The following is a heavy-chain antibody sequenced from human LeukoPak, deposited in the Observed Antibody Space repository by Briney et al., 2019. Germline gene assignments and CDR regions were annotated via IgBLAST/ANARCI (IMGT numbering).Heavy chain of an antibody. CDR3: ARAKLSGYYYYYYMDV. J-gene: IGHJ6*03. D-gene: IGHD2/OR15-2a*01. CDR2: IIPIFGTA. CDR1: GGTFSSYA. Sequence: SVKVSCKASGGTFSSYAISWVRQAPGQGLEWMGGIIPIFGTANYAQKFQGRVTITADESTSTAYMGLSSLRSEDTAVYYCARAKLSGYYYYYYMDVWGKGTTVTVSS. V-gene: IGHV1-69*01.